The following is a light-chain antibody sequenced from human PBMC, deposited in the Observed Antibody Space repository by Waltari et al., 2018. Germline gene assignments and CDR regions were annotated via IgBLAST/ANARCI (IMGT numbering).Light chain of an antibody. Sequence: QSALTQPASVSGSPGQSLTIFCTGPSSDVGGYTYVPWYQQHPCKAPKLMIYDVSNRPSGVSNRFSGSKSGNTASLTISGLQAEDEADYYCSSYTSSSTWVFGGGTKLTVL. V-gene: IGLV2-14*01. CDR2: DVS. CDR3: SSYTSSSTWV. CDR1: SSDVGGYTY. J-gene: IGLJ3*02.